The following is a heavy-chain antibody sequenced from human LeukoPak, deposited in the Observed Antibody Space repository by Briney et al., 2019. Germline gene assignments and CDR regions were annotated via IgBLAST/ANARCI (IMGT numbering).Heavy chain of an antibody. CDR3: ARRGYSGYDLQYFDS. D-gene: IGHD5-12*01. CDR1: GYTFTSYW. J-gene: IGHJ4*02. CDR2: IYPTDSDT. V-gene: IGHV5-51*01. Sequence: GESLKISCKGYGYTFTSYWIAWVRQMPGKGLGWVGLIYPTDSDTRYSPSFQGQVTISADKSSSTAYLQWNSLKASDTAMYYCARRGYSGYDLQYFDSWGQGTLVTVSS.